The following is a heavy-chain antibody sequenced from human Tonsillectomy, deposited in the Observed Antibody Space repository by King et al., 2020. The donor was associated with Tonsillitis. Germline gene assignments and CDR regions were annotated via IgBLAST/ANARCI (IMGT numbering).Heavy chain of an antibody. D-gene: IGHD3-10*01. J-gene: IGHJ3*02. Sequence: TLKESGPTLVKPTQTLTLTCTFSGFSLSTSGVGVGWIRQPPGKALEWLALIYWDDDKRYSPSLKSRLTITKDTSKNQVVLTMTNMDPVDTATYYCAHMKEGGSGTYHDAFDIWGQGTMVTVSS. V-gene: IGHV2-5*02. CDR3: AHMKEGGSGTYHDAFDI. CDR2: IYWDDDK. CDR1: GFSLSTSGVG.